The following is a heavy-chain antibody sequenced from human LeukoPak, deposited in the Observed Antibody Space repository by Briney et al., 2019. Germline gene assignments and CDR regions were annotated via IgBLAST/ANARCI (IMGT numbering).Heavy chain of an antibody. J-gene: IGHJ5*02. CDR3: ARDLLIAAAGTEWFDP. Sequence: SETLSLTCTVSGGSISSYYWSWIRQPPGRGLEWIGYISYSGNTNYNPSLKSRVTISVDTSKNQFSLKLSSVTAADTAVYYCARDLLIAAAGTEWFDPWGQGTLVTVSS. CDR2: ISYSGNT. CDR1: GGSISSYY. V-gene: IGHV4-59*12. D-gene: IGHD6-13*01.